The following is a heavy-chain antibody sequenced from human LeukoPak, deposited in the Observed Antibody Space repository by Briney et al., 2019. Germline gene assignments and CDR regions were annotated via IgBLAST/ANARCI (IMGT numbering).Heavy chain of an antibody. D-gene: IGHD6-13*01. Sequence: SETLSLTCAVSGYSISSGYYWGWIRQPPGKGLEWLASIYHSGTIYYNPSLKSRVTISVDTSKNQFSMKLTSVTAADTAVYYCARGLGRQQLVSPFDYWGQGTLVTVSS. J-gene: IGHJ4*02. CDR3: ARGLGRQQLVSPFDY. V-gene: IGHV4-38-2*01. CDR2: IYHSGTI. CDR1: GYSISSGYY.